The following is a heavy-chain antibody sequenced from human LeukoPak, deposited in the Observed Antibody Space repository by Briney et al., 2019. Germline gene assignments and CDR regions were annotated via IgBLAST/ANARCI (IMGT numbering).Heavy chain of an antibody. V-gene: IGHV3-7*01. Sequence: GGSLRLSCAASGFTFSSYWMSWVRQAPGKGLEWVANIKQDGSEKYYVDSVKGRFTISRDNAKNSLYLQMNSLRAEDTAVYYCARVKDSYYYGSGSHAPDYWGQGTLVTFSS. CDR2: IKQDGSEK. J-gene: IGHJ4*02. CDR3: ARVKDSYYYGSGSHAPDY. CDR1: GFTFSSYW. D-gene: IGHD3-10*01.